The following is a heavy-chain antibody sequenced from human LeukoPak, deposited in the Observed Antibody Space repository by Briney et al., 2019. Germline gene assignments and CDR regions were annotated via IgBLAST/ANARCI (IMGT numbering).Heavy chain of an antibody. V-gene: IGHV3-23*01. CDR1: GFTFNNYA. Sequence: PGGSLRLSCAASGFTFNNYAMNWVRQAPGKGLEWISSISSSDVNTYYADSLKGRFTISRDNSENTLYLQMNSLRAEDTAVYYCAKDRAVLWFGGQGTLVTASS. CDR2: ISSSDVNT. J-gene: IGHJ4*02. CDR3: AKDRAVLWF. D-gene: IGHD3-10*01.